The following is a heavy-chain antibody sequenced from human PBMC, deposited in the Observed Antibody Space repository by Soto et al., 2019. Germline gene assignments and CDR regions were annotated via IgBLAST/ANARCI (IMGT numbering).Heavy chain of an antibody. CDR3: ARRTYNSGFVDC. D-gene: IGHD5-18*01. CDR2: INPSGDSA. V-gene: IGHV1-46*01. J-gene: IGHJ4*02. Sequence: QAQLVQSGAEVKKPGASVKVSCKASGYTFTTSYLHWVRQAPGHGLEWMGLINPSGDSATYAQKFQGRVTMTRDTSTSTVYMELSSLRSEDTAVYYCARRTYNSGFVDCWGQGTLVTVSS. CDR1: GYTFTTSY.